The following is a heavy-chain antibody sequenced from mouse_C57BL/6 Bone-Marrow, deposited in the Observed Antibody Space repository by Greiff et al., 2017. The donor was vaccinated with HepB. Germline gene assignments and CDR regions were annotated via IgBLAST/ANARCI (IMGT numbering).Heavy chain of an antibody. CDR2: SRNKANDYTT. V-gene: IGHV7-1*01. CDR3: ARDADGFDY. J-gene: IGHJ2*01. D-gene: IGHD2-3*01. CDR1: GFTFSDFY. Sequence: EVHLVESGGGLVQSGRSLRLSCATSGFTFSDFYMEWVRQAPGKGLEWIAASRNKANDYTTEYSASVKGRFIVSRDTSQSVLYLQMNALRAEDTAIYYCARDADGFDYWGQGTTLTVSS.